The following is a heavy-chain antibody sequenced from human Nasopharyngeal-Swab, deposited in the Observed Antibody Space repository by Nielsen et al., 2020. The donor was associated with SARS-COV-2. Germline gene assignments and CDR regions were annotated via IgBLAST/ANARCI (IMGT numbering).Heavy chain of an antibody. V-gene: IGHV5-51*01. J-gene: IGHJ6*02. CDR1: GYSFTSYW. CDR2: IYPGDSDT. D-gene: IGHD5-18*01. Sequence: GESLKISCKGSGYSFTSYWIGWVRQMPGKGLEWMGIIYPGDSDTRYSPSFQGQVTISADKSISTAYLQWSSLKASDTAMYYCARQLWLVDYYYGVDVWGQGTTVTVSS. CDR3: ARQLWLVDYYYGVDV.